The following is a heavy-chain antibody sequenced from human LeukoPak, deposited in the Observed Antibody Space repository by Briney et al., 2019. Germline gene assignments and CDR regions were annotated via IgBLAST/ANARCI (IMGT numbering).Heavy chain of an antibody. V-gene: IGHV3-33*08. Sequence: PGGSLRLSCAASGFTFSSYGMHWVRQAPGKGLEWVAVIWYDGSNKYYADSVKGRFTISRDNSKNTLYLQMNSLGAEDTAVYYCARGGMSSGWFDYWGQGTLVTVSS. J-gene: IGHJ4*02. CDR3: ARGGMSSGWFDY. D-gene: IGHD6-19*01. CDR2: IWYDGSNK. CDR1: GFTFSSYG.